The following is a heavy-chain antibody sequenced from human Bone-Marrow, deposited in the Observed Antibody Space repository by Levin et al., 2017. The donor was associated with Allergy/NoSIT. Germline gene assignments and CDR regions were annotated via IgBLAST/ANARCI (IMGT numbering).Heavy chain of an antibody. V-gene: IGHV5-51*01. Sequence: GGSLRLSCKSSGYNYPDYWIGWVRQMPGKGLEFMGSVYPGDADTRYSPSFQGQVTISVDKSTTTAYLQWSSLKASDTAMYYCARTLWDFHYDGSGSFAYYQYGMDVWGQGTTVTVSS. CDR2: VYPGDADT. J-gene: IGHJ6*02. CDR1: GYNYPDYW. CDR3: ARTLWDFHYDGSGSFAYYQYGMDV. D-gene: IGHD3-22*01.